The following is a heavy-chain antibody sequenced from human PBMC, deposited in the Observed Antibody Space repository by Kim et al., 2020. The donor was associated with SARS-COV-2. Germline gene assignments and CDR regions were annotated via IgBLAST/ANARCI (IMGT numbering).Heavy chain of an antibody. CDR1: GFTFSYYS. Sequence: GGSLRLSCAASGFTFSYYSMHWVRQPPGKGLEWVALISYDENNKYYTDSVKGRFTISRDNSKNMLYLQMSSLTAADTAVYYCARAAVATFYDYTWGSYRPPSEGRMDVWGQGTTVTVSS. CDR2: ISYDENNK. V-gene: IGHV3-30*04. CDR3: ARAAVATFYDYTWGSYRPPSEGRMDV. J-gene: IGHJ6*02. D-gene: IGHD3-16*02.